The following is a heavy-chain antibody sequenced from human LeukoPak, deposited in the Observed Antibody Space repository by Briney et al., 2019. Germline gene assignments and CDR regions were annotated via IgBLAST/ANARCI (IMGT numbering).Heavy chain of an antibody. CDR3: ARGLPSPGDVWYLDY. J-gene: IGHJ4*02. V-gene: IGHV1-2*02. CDR2: INPNSGGT. D-gene: IGHD2-8*01. Sequence: ASVKVSCKASGYTFTVYYMHWVRQAPGQGLEWMGWINPNSGGTNYAQKFQGRVTMTRDTSISTAYMELSRLRSDDTAVYYCARGLPSPGDVWYLDYWGQGTLVTVSS. CDR1: GYTFTVYY.